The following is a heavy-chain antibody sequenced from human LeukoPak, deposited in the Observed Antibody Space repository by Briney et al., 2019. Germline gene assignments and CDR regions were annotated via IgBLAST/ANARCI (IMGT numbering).Heavy chain of an antibody. V-gene: IGHV4-4*07. Sequence: SETLSLTCTVSGGSISSYYWSWIRQPAGKALEWIGRIYTSGSTNYNPSLQRRVTMSVDTSKNQFSLRLSSVTAADTAVYYCARGLYSSGWYWFDPWGQGTLVTVSS. D-gene: IGHD6-19*01. CDR1: GGSISSYY. CDR2: IYTSGST. J-gene: IGHJ5*02. CDR3: ARGLYSSGWYWFDP.